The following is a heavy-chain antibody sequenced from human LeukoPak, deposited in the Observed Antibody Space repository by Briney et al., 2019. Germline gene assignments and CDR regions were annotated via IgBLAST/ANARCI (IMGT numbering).Heavy chain of an antibody. V-gene: IGHV4-38-2*02. Sequence: SETLSLTCTVSGYSISSGYYWGWIRQPPGKGLEWIGSIYHSGSTYYNPSLKSRVTISVDTSKNQFSLKLSSVTAADTAVYYCVRVGYSSGQWYFDLWGRGTLVTVSS. CDR2: IYHSGST. D-gene: IGHD6-19*01. J-gene: IGHJ2*01. CDR1: GYSISSGYY. CDR3: VRVGYSSGQWYFDL.